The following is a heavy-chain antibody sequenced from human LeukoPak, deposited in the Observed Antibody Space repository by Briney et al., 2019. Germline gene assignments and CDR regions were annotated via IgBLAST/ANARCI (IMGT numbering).Heavy chain of an antibody. V-gene: IGHV4-38-2*02. J-gene: IGHJ5*02. CDR2: IYHSGST. CDR3: ASGPKAYYDSSGKYNWFDP. Sequence: PSETLSLTCTVSGYSISSGYYWGWIRQPPGKGLEWIGSIYHSGSTYYNPSLKSRVTISVDTSKNQFSLKLSSVTAADTAVYYCASGPKAYYDSSGKYNWFDPWGQGTLVTVSS. D-gene: IGHD3-22*01. CDR1: GYSISSGYY.